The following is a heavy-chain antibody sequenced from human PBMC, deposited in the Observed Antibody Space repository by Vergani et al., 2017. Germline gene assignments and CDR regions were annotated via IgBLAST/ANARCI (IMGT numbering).Heavy chain of an antibody. J-gene: IGHJ6*03. CDR3: ARVRGYYYMDV. Sequence: QVQLQESGPGLVKPSETLSLTCTVSGGSISSYYWSWIRQPPGKGLEWIGYIYYSGSTNYNPSLKSRVTISVDTSKNQFSLKLSSVTAADTAVYYCARVRGYYYMDVWGKGTTVTVSS. CDR2: IYYSGST. V-gene: IGHV4-59*01. CDR1: GGSISSYY.